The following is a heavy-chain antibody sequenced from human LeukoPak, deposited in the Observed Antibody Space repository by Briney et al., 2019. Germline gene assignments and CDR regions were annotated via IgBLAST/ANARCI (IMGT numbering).Heavy chain of an antibody. V-gene: IGHV3-7*05. D-gene: IGHD5-24*01. CDR1: GFTFTTYW. CDR2: INQDGIEK. CDR3: ARGFDGYYGFDL. J-gene: IGHJ3*01. Sequence: TGGSLRLFCAASGFTFTTYWMSWVRQAPGKGLEWVANINQDGIEKYYVASVRGRLTISRDNAKNSIYVQMNSLRAEDAAVYYCARGFDGYYGFDLWGQGTMVTVSS.